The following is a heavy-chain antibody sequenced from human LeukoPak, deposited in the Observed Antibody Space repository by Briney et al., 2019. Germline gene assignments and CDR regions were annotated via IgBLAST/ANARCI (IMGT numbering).Heavy chain of an antibody. D-gene: IGHD6-13*01. Sequence: GGSLRLSCEGSEFSFSSYWMSWVRQAPGKGLEWVAKIKQDGSEKYYVDSVKGRFTISRDNAKNSLYLQMNSLRAEDTAVYYCAGCQSYSSSWYDGYFDYWGQGTLVTVSS. CDR1: EFSFSSYW. V-gene: IGHV3-7*01. J-gene: IGHJ4*02. CDR2: IKQDGSEK. CDR3: AGCQSYSSSWYDGYFDY.